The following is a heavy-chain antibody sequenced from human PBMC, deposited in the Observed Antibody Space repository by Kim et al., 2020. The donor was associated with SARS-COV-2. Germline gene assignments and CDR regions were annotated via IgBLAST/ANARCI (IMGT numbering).Heavy chain of an antibody. CDR2: IKSKTDGGTT. CDR1: GFTFSNAW. Sequence: GGSLRLSCAASGFTFSNAWMSWVRQAPGKGLEWVGRIKSKTDGGTTDYAAPVKGRFTISRDDSKNTLYLQMNGLKTEDTAVYYCTTDLYYDFWSGYYRDGGVYYYYGMDVWGQGTTVTVSS. D-gene: IGHD3-3*01. CDR3: TTDLYYDFWSGYYRDGGVYYYYGMDV. V-gene: IGHV3-15*01. J-gene: IGHJ6*02.